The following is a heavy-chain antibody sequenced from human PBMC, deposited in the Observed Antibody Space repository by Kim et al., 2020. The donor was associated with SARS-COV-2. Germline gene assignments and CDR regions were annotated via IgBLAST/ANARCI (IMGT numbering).Heavy chain of an antibody. V-gene: IGHV3-23*01. D-gene: IGHD2-2*02. J-gene: IGHJ4*02. CDR3: ARTMIVVPAAIVY. Sequence: YAAYVKGRFTISRDNSKNTLYLQMNSLRAEDTAVYYCARTMIVVPAAIVYWGQGTLVTVSS.